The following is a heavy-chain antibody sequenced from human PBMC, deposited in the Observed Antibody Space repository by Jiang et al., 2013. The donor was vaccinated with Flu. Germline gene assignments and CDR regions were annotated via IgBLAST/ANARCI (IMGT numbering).Heavy chain of an antibody. V-gene: IGHV3-21*01. J-gene: IGHJ4*02. CDR3: ARGGRGDASMDAGFRPFDY. CDR2: ISTSSGYI. CDR1: GFTFSSYS. D-gene: IGHD5-18*01. Sequence: LESGGGLVKPGGSLRLSCAASGFTFSSYSMNWVRQAPGKGLEWVSSISTSSGYIYYPDSMKGRFTISRDNAKNSLFLQMNSLRAEDTAVYYCARGGRGDASMDAGFRPFDYWGQGTLVTVSS.